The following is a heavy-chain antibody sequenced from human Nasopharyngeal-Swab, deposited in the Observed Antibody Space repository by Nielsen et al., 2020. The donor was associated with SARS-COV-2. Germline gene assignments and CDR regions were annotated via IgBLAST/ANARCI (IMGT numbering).Heavy chain of an antibody. D-gene: IGHD4-11*01. CDR1: GGSFSGYS. Sequence: LRLSCAVYGGSFSGYSWSWIRQPPGKGLEWIGEINHSGSTNYNPSLKSRVTISVDTSKNQFSLKLSSVTAADTAVYYCARGHSNDSFDYWGQGTLVTVSS. CDR2: INHSGST. V-gene: IGHV4-34*01. J-gene: IGHJ4*02. CDR3: ARGHSNDSFDY.